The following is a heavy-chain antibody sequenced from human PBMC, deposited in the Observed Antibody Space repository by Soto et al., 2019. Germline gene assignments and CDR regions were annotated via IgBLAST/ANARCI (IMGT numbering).Heavy chain of an antibody. CDR2: IKQDGSEK. D-gene: IGHD3-3*01. J-gene: IGHJ4*02. CDR1: GFTFSSYW. V-gene: IGHV3-7*01. CDR3: ARERAYDFWSGQYYFDY. Sequence: EVQLVESGGGVVQPGGSLRLSCAASGFTFSSYWMSWVRQAPGKGLEWVANIKQDGSEKYYVDSVKGRFTISRDNAKNSLYLQMNSLRAEDTAVYYCARERAYDFWSGQYYFDYWGQGTLVTVSS.